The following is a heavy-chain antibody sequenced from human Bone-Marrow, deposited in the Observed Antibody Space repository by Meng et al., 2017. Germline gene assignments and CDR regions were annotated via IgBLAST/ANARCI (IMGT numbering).Heavy chain of an antibody. CDR1: GFTFSSYW. V-gene: IGHV3-7*01. CDR2: IKQDGSEK. Sequence: GGSLRLSCAASGFTFSSYWMSWVRQAPGKGLEWVANIKQDGSEKYYVDSVKGRFTISRDNAKNSLYLQMNSLRAEDTAVYYCAREPRYYYDSSGYLKYYYYGMDVWGQGTTVTVSS. CDR3: AREPRYYYDSSGYLKYYYYGMDV. J-gene: IGHJ6*02. D-gene: IGHD3-22*01.